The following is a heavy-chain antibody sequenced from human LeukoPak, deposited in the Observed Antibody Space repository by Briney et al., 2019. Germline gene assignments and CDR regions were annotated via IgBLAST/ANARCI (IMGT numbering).Heavy chain of an antibody. CDR3: ARDTLLYAFDI. CDR2: IKQDGSEK. J-gene: IGHJ3*02. V-gene: IGHV3-7*01. CDR1: GFTFSSYW. Sequence: WGSLRLSCAASGFTFSSYWMSWVRQAQGKGLEWVANIKQDGSEKYYVDSVKGRFTISRDNAKNPLYLQMNSLRAEDTAVYYCARDTLLYAFDIWGQGTMVTVSS.